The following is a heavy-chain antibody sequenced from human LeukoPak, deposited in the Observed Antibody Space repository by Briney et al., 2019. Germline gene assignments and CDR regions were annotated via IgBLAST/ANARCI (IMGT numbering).Heavy chain of an antibody. Sequence: SETLSLTCAVSGGSISSGGYSWSWIRQPPGKGLEWIGYIYHSGSTYYNPSLKSRVTISVDRSKNQFSLKLSSVTAADTAVYYCARDKGTSPWEYYYDSSGYDYWGQGTLVTVSS. CDR3: ARDKGTSPWEYYYDSSGYDY. CDR2: IYHSGST. J-gene: IGHJ4*02. V-gene: IGHV4-30-2*01. CDR1: GGSISSGGYS. D-gene: IGHD3-22*01.